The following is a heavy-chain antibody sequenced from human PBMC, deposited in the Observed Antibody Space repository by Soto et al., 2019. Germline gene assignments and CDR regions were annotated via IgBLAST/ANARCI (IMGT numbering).Heavy chain of an antibody. CDR1: GFTFISYG. Sequence: QVQLVESGGGVVQPGRSLRLSCAASGFTFISYGMHWVRQAPGKGLEWVALISYDGSNKYYTDSVKGRFTISRDNSKNTLYLQMNSLRAEDTAVYDCAKTGSGWYFDYLGQGTLVTVS. D-gene: IGHD6-19*01. CDR2: ISYDGSNK. CDR3: AKTGSGWYFDY. V-gene: IGHV3-30*18. J-gene: IGHJ4*02.